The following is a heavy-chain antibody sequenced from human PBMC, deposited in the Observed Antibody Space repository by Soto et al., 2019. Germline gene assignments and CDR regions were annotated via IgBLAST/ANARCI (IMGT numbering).Heavy chain of an antibody. Sequence: SETLSLTCTVSGGSISSGGYYWSWIRQHPGKGLEWIGYIYYSGSTYYNPSLKSRVTISVDTSKNQFSLKLSSVTAADTAVYYCARVGLDGTTVTTFDYWGQGTLVTVSS. V-gene: IGHV4-31*03. CDR1: GGSISSGGYY. CDR3: ARVGLDGTTVTTFDY. J-gene: IGHJ4*02. CDR2: IYYSGST. D-gene: IGHD4-4*01.